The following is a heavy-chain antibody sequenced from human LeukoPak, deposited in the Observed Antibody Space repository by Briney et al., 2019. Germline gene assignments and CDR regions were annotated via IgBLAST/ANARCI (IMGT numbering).Heavy chain of an antibody. D-gene: IGHD4-17*01. CDR1: GYTFSNHW. CDR2: IYPSDSDT. J-gene: IGHJ4*02. CDR3: ASHDYGDYGTFKF. V-gene: IGHV5-51*01. Sequence: GESLKISCQGSGYTFSNHWIGWVRQMPGKGLEWMGIIYPSDSDTRYSPSFRGQVTISADKSISTAYLQWSSLKASDTAMYYCASHDYGDYGTFKFWGQGTLVTVSS.